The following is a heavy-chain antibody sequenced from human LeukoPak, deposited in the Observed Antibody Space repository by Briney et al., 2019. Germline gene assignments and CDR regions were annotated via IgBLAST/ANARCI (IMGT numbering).Heavy chain of an antibody. J-gene: IGHJ2*01. CDR2: MNPNSGNT. CDR3: ARGSWPTGAKSQVVPRDWYFDL. CDR1: GYTFTSYD. V-gene: IGHV1-8*01. Sequence: GASVKVSCEASGYTFTSYDINWVRQATGQGLEWMGWMNPNSGNTGYAQKFQGRVTMTRNTSISTAYMELSSLRSEDTAVYYCARGSWPTGAKSQVVPRDWYFDLWGRGTLVTVSS. D-gene: IGHD2-15*01.